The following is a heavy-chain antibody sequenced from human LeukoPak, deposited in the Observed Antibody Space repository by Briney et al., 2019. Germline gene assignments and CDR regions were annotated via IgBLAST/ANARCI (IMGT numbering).Heavy chain of an antibody. D-gene: IGHD3-10*01. V-gene: IGHV4-59*01. J-gene: IGHJ3*02. CDR3: ASSDYPDAFDI. CDR1: GGSISSYY. CDR2: IYYSGST. Sequence: TSETLSLTCTVSGGSISSYYWSWIRQPPGKGLEWIGYIYYSGSTNYNPSLKSRVTISVDTSKNQFSLKLSSVTAADTAVYYCASSDYPDAFDIWGQGTMVTVSS.